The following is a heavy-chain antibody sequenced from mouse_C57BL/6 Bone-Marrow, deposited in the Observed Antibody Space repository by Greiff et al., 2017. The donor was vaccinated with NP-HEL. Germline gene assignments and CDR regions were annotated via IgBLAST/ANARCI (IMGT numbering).Heavy chain of an antibody. Sequence: VQLQQSGAELVKPGASVKLSCTASGFNIKDYYMHWVKQRTEQGLEWIGRIDPEHGETKYAPKFQGKATITADTSSNTAYLQLSSLTSEDTAVYYCARSGRDYALGFDVWGTGTTVTVSS. V-gene: IGHV14-2*01. CDR1: GFNIKDYY. CDR3: ARSGRDYALGFDV. J-gene: IGHJ1*03. D-gene: IGHD2-4*01. CDR2: IDPEHGET.